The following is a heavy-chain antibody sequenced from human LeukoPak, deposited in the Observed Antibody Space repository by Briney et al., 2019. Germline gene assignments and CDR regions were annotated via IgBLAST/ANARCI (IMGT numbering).Heavy chain of an antibody. CDR1: GFTFSNYC. CDR3: ARDRSVVVPAAMDDY. J-gene: IGHJ4*02. V-gene: IGHV3-48*04. D-gene: IGHD2-2*01. CDR2: ISSSGSTI. Sequence: GGSLRLSCAASGFTFSNYCMSWVRQAPGEGLEWVSYISSSGSTIYYADSVKGRFTISRDNAKNSLYLQMNSLRAEDTAVYYCARDRSVVVPAAMDDYWGQGTLVTVSS.